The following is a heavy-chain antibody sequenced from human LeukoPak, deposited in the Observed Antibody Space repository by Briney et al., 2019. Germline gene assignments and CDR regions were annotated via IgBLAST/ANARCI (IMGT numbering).Heavy chain of an antibody. CDR3: ARRLTGGVTDFFDF. CDR1: GFTFSSHS. J-gene: IGHJ4*02. D-gene: IGHD2-8*02. Sequence: GGSVRLSCAASGFTFSSHSMSWVRQPPGEGLEWVAAISPSGDSTTYRDSVKGQFTISRDSYRNRLYLQMNPLTVEDTAIYYSARRLTGGVTDFFDFWGQGALVTVSS. V-gene: IGHV3-23*01. CDR2: ISPSGDST.